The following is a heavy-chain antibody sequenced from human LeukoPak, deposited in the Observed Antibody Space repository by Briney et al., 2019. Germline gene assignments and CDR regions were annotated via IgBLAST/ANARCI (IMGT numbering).Heavy chain of an antibody. CDR3: GRGEGFLVDH. CDR2: IKQGGSSK. D-gene: IGHD3-3*01. V-gene: IGHV3-7*01. Sequence: GGSLRLSCVASGFSFSNSWMIWVRRAPGKGLEWVANIKQGGSSKYYVDSVKGRFTISRDDAKNSLFLQMNSLRAEDTAVYYCGRGEGFLVDHWGQGTLVTVST. J-gene: IGHJ4*02. CDR1: GFSFSNSW.